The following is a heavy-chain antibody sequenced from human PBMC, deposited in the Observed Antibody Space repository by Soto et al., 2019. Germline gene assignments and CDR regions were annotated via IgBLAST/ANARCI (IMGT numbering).Heavy chain of an antibody. J-gene: IGHJ6*02. V-gene: IGHV4-59*01. CDR2: IYYSGST. Sequence: SETLSLTCTVSGGSISSYYWSWIRQPPGKGLEWIGYIYYSGSTSYNPSLKSRITISVDTSKNQFSLKLSSVTAADTAVYYCAKTGITMVRGYYYYGMDVWGQGTTVTVSS. CDR1: GGSISSYY. D-gene: IGHD3-10*01. CDR3: AKTGITMVRGYYYYGMDV.